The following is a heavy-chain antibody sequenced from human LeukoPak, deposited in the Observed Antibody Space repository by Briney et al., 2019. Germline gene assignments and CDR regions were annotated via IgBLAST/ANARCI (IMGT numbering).Heavy chain of an antibody. CDR3: AKGRGYGSGSYYNDYFDY. V-gene: IGHV3-43*01. CDR1: GFTFDDYT. CDR2: ISWDGGST. Sequence: PGGSLRLSCAASGFTFDDYTMHWVRQAPGKGLEWVSLISWDGGSTYYADSVKGRFTISRDNSKNSLYLQMNSLRTEDTALYYCAKGRGYGSGSYYNDYFDYWGQGTLVTVSS. D-gene: IGHD3-10*01. J-gene: IGHJ4*02.